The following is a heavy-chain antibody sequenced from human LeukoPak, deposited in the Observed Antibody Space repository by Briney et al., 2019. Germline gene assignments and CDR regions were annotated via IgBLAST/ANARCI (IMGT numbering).Heavy chain of an antibody. J-gene: IGHJ6*02. CDR3: ARAAYGMDL. V-gene: IGHV4-59*08. D-gene: IGHD6-13*01. CDR1: GGSISSYY. CDR2: IYYSGST. Sequence: PSETLPLTCTVSGGSISSYYWSWIRQPPGKGLEWIGYIYYSGSTNYNPSLKSRVTISVDTSKNQFSLKLSSVTAADTAVYYCARAAYGMDLWGQGTTVTVSS.